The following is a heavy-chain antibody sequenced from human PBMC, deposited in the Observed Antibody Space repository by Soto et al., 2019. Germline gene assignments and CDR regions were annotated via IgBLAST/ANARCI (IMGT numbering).Heavy chain of an antibody. CDR1: GFNFNNFA. J-gene: IGHJ4*02. Sequence: EVQLLESGGGLVQPGGSLRLSCAASGFNFNNFAMSWVRQAPGKGLEWVSVIRGGAGKTSYADSVKGRFTISRDNSNNTLYLQMTNLRAEDTAVYYCPKDLSLHYDFWNGYYADNWGQGTLVTVSS. CDR2: IRGGAGKT. CDR3: PKDLSLHYDFWNGYYADN. V-gene: IGHV3-23*01. D-gene: IGHD3-3*01.